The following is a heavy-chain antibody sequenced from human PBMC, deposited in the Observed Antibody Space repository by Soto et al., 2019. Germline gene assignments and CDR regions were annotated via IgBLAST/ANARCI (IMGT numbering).Heavy chain of an antibody. V-gene: IGHV3-23*01. CDR3: AKDWVPMDV. CDR1: GFSFSSYA. CDR2: INTSGGST. Sequence: EVQLLESGGGLVQPGGSLRLSCAASGFSFSSYAMSWVRQAPGKGLEWVSGINTSGGSTYYADSVKGRFTTSRDNSRHTLYLQMNSLRAEDTAVYYCAKDWVPMDVWGQGTTVTVSS. J-gene: IGHJ6*02. D-gene: IGHD3-10*01.